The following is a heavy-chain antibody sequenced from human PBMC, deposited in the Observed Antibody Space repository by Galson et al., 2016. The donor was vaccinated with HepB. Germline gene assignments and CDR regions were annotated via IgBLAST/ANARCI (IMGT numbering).Heavy chain of an antibody. CDR3: ARDRCHLLNSRAYYNGLDV. J-gene: IGHJ6*02. Sequence: SVKVSCKASGGTFSSYAISWVRQAPGQGLEWMGGFIRIFATTNYAQKFQGRFTITADESTNTAYMELRSLRSEDTAIYFCARDRCHLLNSRAYYNGLDVWGQGTTVTVSS. CDR1: GGTFSSYA. V-gene: IGHV1-69*13. D-gene: IGHD2-2*01. CDR2: FIRIFATT.